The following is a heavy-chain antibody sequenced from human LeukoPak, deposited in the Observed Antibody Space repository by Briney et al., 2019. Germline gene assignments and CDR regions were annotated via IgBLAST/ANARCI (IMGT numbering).Heavy chain of an antibody. Sequence: SETLSLTCAVYGGSFSGYYWSWIRQPPGKGLEWIGEINHSGSTNYNQSLKSRVTISVDTSKNQFSLKLSSVTAADTAVYYCARRMYYYGSGSYYKGFDYWGQGTLVTVSS. J-gene: IGHJ4*02. D-gene: IGHD3-10*01. CDR2: INHSGST. CDR1: GGSFSGYY. V-gene: IGHV4-34*01. CDR3: ARRMYYYGSGSYYKGFDY.